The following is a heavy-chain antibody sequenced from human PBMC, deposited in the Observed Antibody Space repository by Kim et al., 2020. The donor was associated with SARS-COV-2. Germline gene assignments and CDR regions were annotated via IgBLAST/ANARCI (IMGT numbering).Heavy chain of an antibody. CDR1: GGSISSGDYY. D-gene: IGHD3-22*01. CDR3: ARAWDSSGYFQSFDI. Sequence: SETLSLTCTVSGGSISSGDYYWSWIRQPPGKGLEWIGYIYYSGSTYYNPSLKSRVTISVDTSKNQFSLKLSSVTAADTAVYYCARAWDSSGYFQSFDIWGQGTMVTVSS. CDR2: IYYSGST. J-gene: IGHJ3*02. V-gene: IGHV4-30-4*01.